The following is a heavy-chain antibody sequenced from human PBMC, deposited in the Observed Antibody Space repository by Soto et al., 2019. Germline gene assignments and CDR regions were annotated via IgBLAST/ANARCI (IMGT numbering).Heavy chain of an antibody. Sequence: QVQLQESGPGLVKPSQTLSLTCTVSGCSISSGGYYWSWIRQHPGKGLEWIGYIYYSGSTYYNPSLKSRVTISVDTSKNQFSLKLSSVTAADTAVYYCARADDIVTGYKHPFTYNWFDPWGQGTLVTVSS. CDR1: GCSISSGGYY. CDR2: IYYSGST. CDR3: ARADDIVTGYKHPFTYNWFDP. J-gene: IGHJ5*02. D-gene: IGHD3-9*01. V-gene: IGHV4-31*03.